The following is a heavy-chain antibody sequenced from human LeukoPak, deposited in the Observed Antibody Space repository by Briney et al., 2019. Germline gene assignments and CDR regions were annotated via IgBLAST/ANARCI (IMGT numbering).Heavy chain of an antibody. J-gene: IGHJ4*02. CDR1: SGSIRSYY. D-gene: IGHD1-26*01. CDR3: GRQGYTASYYFFDY. CDR2: IYTTGTT. V-gene: IGHV4-4*07. Sequence: SETLSLTCTVSSGSIRSYYWGWVRQPPGKGLDWIGRIYTTGTTQYNPSLESRVTMSVDTSTNQFSLNLRSMTAADKAVYYCGRQGYTASYYFFDYWSQGTLVAVS.